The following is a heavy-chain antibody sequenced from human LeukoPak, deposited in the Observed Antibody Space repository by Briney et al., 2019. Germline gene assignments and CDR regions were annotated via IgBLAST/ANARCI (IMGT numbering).Heavy chain of an antibody. CDR1: GFTFAGYA. D-gene: IGHD6-19*01. V-gene: IGHV3-23*01. Sequence: GGSLRLSCAASGFTFAGYAMSWVRQAPGESLEWVSVLGSGGLGSHYADSVKGRFTISRDDSKNTLYLQMNSLRAEDTAVYFCARPGLAVAGTRWFDPWGQGTLVTVSS. CDR3: ARPGLAVAGTRWFDP. J-gene: IGHJ5*02. CDR2: LGSGGLGS.